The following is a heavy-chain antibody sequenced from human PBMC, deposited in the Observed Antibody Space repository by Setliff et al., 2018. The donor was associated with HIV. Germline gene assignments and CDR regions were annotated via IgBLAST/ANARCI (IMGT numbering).Heavy chain of an antibody. CDR3: ARSVIGYYYYGMDV. V-gene: IGHV3-23*01. CDR2: IGGSGSST. CDR1: GFTFSIYA. Sequence: GSLRLSCAASGFTFSIYAMTWVRQAPGKGLEWVSTIGGSGSSTFYADSVKGRFTISRDNSKNTLYLQMNSLRAEDTAVYYCARSVIGYYYYGMDVWGQGTLVTVSS. D-gene: IGHD3-10*01. J-gene: IGHJ6*02.